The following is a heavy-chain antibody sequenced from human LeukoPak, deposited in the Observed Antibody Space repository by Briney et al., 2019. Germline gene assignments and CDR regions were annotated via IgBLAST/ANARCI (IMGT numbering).Heavy chain of an antibody. CDR2: INHSGST. Sequence: SETLSLTCAVSGGSFSGYYWSWIRQPPGKGLEWIGEINHSGSTNYNPSLKSRVTISVDASKNQFSLKLGSVTAADTAVYYCARRPYSNYALYFDYWGQGTLVTVSS. CDR1: GGSFSGYY. CDR3: ARRPYSNYALYFDY. V-gene: IGHV4-34*01. D-gene: IGHD4-11*01. J-gene: IGHJ4*02.